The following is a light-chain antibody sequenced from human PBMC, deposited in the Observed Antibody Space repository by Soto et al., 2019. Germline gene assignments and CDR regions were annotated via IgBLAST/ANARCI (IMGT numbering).Light chain of an antibody. V-gene: IGKV1-17*03. Sequence: DIQMTQSPSAMSASVGDRVTITCRASQAISHYLAWFHQRPGKVPKRLIYGASTLQSGVPSRFSGSGSGTESTLTISSLQPEDFGTYYCLQHNTYPLSFGGGTKVDIK. CDR3: LQHNTYPLS. CDR2: GAS. CDR1: QAISHY. J-gene: IGKJ4*01.